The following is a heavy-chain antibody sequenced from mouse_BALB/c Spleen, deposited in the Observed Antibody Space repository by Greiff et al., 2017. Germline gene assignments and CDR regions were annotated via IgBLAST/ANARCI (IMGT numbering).Heavy chain of an antibody. Sequence: VQLQQSGAELVKPGASVKLSCTASGFNITDTYMHWVKQRPEQGLEWIGRIDPANGNTKYDPKFQGKATITADTSSNTAYLQLSSLTSEDTAVYYCARSPYDVYAMDYWGQGTSVTVSS. CDR2: IDPANGNT. CDR1: GFNITDTY. D-gene: IGHD2-12*01. V-gene: IGHV14-3*02. J-gene: IGHJ4*01. CDR3: ARSPYDVYAMDY.